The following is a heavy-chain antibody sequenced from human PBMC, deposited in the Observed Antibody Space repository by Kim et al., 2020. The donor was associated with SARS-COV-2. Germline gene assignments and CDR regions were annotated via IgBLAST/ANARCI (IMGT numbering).Heavy chain of an antibody. CDR3: ARTLRGRSSSSPCDY. Sequence: GGSLRLSCAASGFTFSSYSMNWVRQAPGKGLEWVSAISSNSSNIYYADSVKGRFTISRDNAKNSRYLQMNSLRAEDTAVYYCARTLRGRSSSSPCDYWGQGTLVTVSS. D-gene: IGHD2-2*01. CDR2: ISSNSSNI. CDR1: GFTFSSYS. J-gene: IGHJ4*02. V-gene: IGHV3-21*01.